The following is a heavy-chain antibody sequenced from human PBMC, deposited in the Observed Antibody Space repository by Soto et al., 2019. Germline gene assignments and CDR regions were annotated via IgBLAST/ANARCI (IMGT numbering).Heavy chain of an antibody. CDR3: ARGVWVTDGGMNYYYYYMDV. CDR1: GGTLSSYT. Sequence: QVQLVQSGAEVQKPGSSLRVSCEASGGTLSSYTFNWVRQAHGQGLEWMGRIIPVLNITNYAQNFKGRVTITADKSTSTVYMELSSLRSDDSAIYYCARGVWVTDGGMNYYYYYMDVWGKGSTVTVSS. CDR2: IIPVLNIT. J-gene: IGHJ6*03. D-gene: IGHD2-21*02. V-gene: IGHV1-69*02.